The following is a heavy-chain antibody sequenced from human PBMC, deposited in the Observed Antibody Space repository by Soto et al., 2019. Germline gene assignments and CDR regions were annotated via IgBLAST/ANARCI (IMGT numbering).Heavy chain of an antibody. CDR2: IYWNDDK. V-gene: IGHV2-5*01. Sequence: SGPTLVKPTQTLTLTCTFSGFSLSTSGVGVGWIRQPPGKALEWLALIYWNDDKRYSPSLKSRLTITKDTSKNQVVLTMTNMDPVDTATYYCAHRRSGSLLLWFGDFDYWGQGTLVTVSS. CDR3: AHRRSGSLLLWFGDFDY. J-gene: IGHJ4*02. D-gene: IGHD3-10*01. CDR1: GFSLSTSGVG.